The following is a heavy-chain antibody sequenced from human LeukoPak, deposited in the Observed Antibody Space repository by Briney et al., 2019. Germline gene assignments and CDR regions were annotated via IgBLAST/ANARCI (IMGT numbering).Heavy chain of an antibody. V-gene: IGHV4-34*01. D-gene: IGHD2-2*01. CDR1: GGSFSGYY. Sequence: PSATLSLTCAVSGGSFSGYYWSWIRHPPRPGLARPRQINHSGSTNYNPSLKSRVTISVDTSKNQFSLKLSSVTAADTAVYYCARGYCSSTSCYSDFDYWGQGTLVTVSS. CDR3: ARGYCSSTSCYSDFDY. J-gene: IGHJ4*02. CDR2: INHSGST.